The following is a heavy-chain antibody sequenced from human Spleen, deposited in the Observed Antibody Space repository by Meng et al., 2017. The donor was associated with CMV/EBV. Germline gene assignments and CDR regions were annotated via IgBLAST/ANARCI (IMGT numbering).Heavy chain of an antibody. Sequence: SETLSLTCAVYGGSFSGYYWSWIRQPPGKGLEWIGEINHSGSTNYNPSLKSRVTISVDTSKNQFSLKLSSVTAADTAVYYCARGFLKGVYGRRCFDPWGQGHLVTVSS. CDR2: INHSGST. J-gene: IGHJ5*02. V-gene: IGHV4-34*01. CDR3: ARGFLKGVYGRRCFDP. CDR1: GGSFSGYY. D-gene: IGHD3-10*02.